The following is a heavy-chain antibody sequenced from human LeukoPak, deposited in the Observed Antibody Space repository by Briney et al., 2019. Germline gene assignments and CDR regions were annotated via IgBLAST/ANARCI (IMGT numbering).Heavy chain of an antibody. CDR1: GFTFSSYG. CDR2: ISYDGSNK. CDR3: AKDYYDFWSGYNYYYGMDV. J-gene: IGHJ6*02. Sequence: PGGSLRLSCAASGFTFSSYGMHWVRQAPGKGLEWVAVISYDGSNKYYADSVKGRFTISRDNSKNTLYLQMNGLRAEDTAVYYCAKDYYDFWSGYNYYYGMDVWGQGTTVTVSS. V-gene: IGHV3-30*18. D-gene: IGHD3-3*01.